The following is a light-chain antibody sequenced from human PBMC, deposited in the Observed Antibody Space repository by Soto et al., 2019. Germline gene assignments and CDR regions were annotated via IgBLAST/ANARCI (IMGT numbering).Light chain of an antibody. J-gene: IGLJ2*01. CDR2: DVS. Sequence: QSVLTQPASVSGSPGQSITISCTGTSSDVGGYNYVSWYQQHPGKAPKLMIYDVSNRPAGVSNRFSGSKSGNTASLTISGPQAADEAAYYCSSYTSSSTVVFGGGTKVTVL. CDR3: SSYTSSSTVV. V-gene: IGLV2-14*01. CDR1: SSDVGGYNY.